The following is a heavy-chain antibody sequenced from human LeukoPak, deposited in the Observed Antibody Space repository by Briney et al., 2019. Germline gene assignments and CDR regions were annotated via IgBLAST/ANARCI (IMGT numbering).Heavy chain of an antibody. D-gene: IGHD6-6*01. V-gene: IGHV4-59*01. CDR2: FYYSGST. Sequence: PSETLTLTCTVSGGSISSYYWSWIRQPPGKGLVCIGYFYYSGSTNYNPSLKSRVTISADTSKDQFSLKLSSVTAADTAVYYCARMGKSSSSLTPDYFDYWGQGTLVTVSS. CDR3: ARMGKSSSSLTPDYFDY. CDR1: GGSISSYY. J-gene: IGHJ4*02.